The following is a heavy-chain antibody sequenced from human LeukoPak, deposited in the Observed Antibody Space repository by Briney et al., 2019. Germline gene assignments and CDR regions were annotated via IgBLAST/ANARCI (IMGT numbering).Heavy chain of an antibody. J-gene: IGHJ4*02. Sequence: PGGSLRLSCAASGVTFSSNAMSWVRQAPRKGLEWVSGFSGSGGNIKYADSVKGRFITSRDNSKNTLYLQMNSLRAEDTAVYYCARGAYGDYDYWGQGTLVTVSS. CDR2: FSGSGGNI. V-gene: IGHV3-23*01. CDR1: GVTFSSNA. D-gene: IGHD4-17*01. CDR3: ARGAYGDYDY.